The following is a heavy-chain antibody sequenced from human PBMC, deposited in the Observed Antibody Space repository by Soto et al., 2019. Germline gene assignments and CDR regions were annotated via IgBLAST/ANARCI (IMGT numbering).Heavy chain of an antibody. Sequence: EEQVSESGGGLVQSGGSLRLSCAASGFNFNTFAMSWIRQAPGKGLEWVSHISSSGDSRDYADSVRGRFTISRDNCKNVLFLQMNSLRADDPATYYCAKDPPSPWTANWVDPWGKGTLVTVSS. J-gene: IGHJ5*02. CDR1: GFNFNTFA. V-gene: IGHV3-23*01. CDR3: AKDPPSPWTANWVDP. D-gene: IGHD5-12*01. CDR2: ISSSGDSR.